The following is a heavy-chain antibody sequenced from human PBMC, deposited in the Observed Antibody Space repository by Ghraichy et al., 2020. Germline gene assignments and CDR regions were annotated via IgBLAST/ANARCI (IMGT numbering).Heavy chain of an antibody. Sequence: GGSLRLSCAASGFDFNKYGMHWVRQAPGKGLEWVAFISYDGTGKHYSQSVKGRYAISRDNSKNMVDLQMNSLRIEDTALYYCAKVSQYLATYDAFHFWGQGTMVTVSS. CDR3: AKVSQYLATYDAFHF. CDR2: ISYDGTGK. V-gene: IGHV3-30*18. CDR1: GFDFNKYG. J-gene: IGHJ3*01. D-gene: IGHD2-2*01.